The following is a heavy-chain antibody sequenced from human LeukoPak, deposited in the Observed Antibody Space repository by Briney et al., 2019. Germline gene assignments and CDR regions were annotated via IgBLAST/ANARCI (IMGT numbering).Heavy chain of an antibody. Sequence: GGSLRLSCAASGFTFSTYWMSWFRQAPGKGLEWVSSISSRSSSIYYADSVKGRFTISRDNAKNSLYLQMNSLRAEDTAVYFCARAGGVFGVVPKLDYWGQGTLVTVPS. J-gene: IGHJ4*02. D-gene: IGHD3-3*01. CDR3: ARAGGVFGVVPKLDY. CDR2: ISSRSSSI. V-gene: IGHV3-21*01. CDR1: GFTFSTYW.